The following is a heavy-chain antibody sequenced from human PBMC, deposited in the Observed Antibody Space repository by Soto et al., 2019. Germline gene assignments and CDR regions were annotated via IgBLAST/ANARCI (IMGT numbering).Heavy chain of an antibody. CDR1: GGTSTIYT. J-gene: IGHJ4*02. D-gene: IGHD3-10*01. CDR3: ATDQYGAGRAGVHC. Sequence: QVQLVQSGAEVKKPGASLRVSCETSGGTSTIYTITWVRQAPGQGLQWMGRIVPTLRITNYAQEFQGRLAITADSSTGTAHIELTSLTSEDTAVYYCATDQYGAGRAGVHCWGQGTLVTVSS. V-gene: IGHV1-69*08. CDR2: IVPTLRIT.